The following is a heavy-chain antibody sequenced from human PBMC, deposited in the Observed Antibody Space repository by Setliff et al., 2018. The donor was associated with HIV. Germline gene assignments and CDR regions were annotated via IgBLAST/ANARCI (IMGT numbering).Heavy chain of an antibody. V-gene: IGHV4-34*01. CDR2: IYYSGST. J-gene: IGHJ4*02. CDR3: ARPVEMANREFDY. CDR1: GGSFSGYY. D-gene: IGHD1-26*01. Sequence: SETLSLTCAVYGGSFSGYYWSWIRQSPGKGLEWIGNIYYSGSTYYNPSLKSRVTISVDTSKNQFSLKLSSVTAADTAVYYCARPVEMANREFDYWGQGTLVTAPQ.